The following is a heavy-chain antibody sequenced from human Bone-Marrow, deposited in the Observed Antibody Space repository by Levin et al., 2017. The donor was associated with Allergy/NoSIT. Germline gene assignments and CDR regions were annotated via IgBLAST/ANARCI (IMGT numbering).Heavy chain of an antibody. CDR3: AKSLGVVVIIPFDY. CDR1: GFTFSSYA. Sequence: GESLKISCAASGFTFSSYAMSWVRQAPGKGLEWVSAISGSGGSTYYADSVKGRFTISRDNSKNTLYLQMNSLRAEDTAVYYCAKSLGVVVIIPFDYWGQGTLVTVSS. D-gene: IGHD3-22*01. J-gene: IGHJ4*02. V-gene: IGHV3-23*01. CDR2: ISGSGGST.